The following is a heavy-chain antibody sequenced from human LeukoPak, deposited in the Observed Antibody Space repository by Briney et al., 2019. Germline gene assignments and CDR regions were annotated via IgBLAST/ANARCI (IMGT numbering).Heavy chain of an antibody. Sequence: SCKASGGTFSSYAMHWVRQAPGKGLEWVAVISYDGSNKYYADSVKGRFTISRDNSKNTLYLQMNSLRAEDTAVYYCAGSLPNFDYWGQGTLVTVSS. D-gene: IGHD3-10*01. V-gene: IGHV3-30-3*01. CDR3: AGSLPNFDY. CDR1: GGTFSSYA. J-gene: IGHJ4*02. CDR2: ISYDGSNK.